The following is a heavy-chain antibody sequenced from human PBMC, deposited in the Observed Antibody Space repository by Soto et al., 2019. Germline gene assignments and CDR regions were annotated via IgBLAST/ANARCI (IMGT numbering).Heavy chain of an antibody. V-gene: IGHV1-46*01. D-gene: IGHD6-6*01. CDR1: GYTFTSYY. J-gene: IGHJ4*02. CDR2: INPSGGST. Sequence: ASVKVSCKASGYTFTSYYMHWVRQAPGQGLEWMGIINPSGGSTSYAQKFQGRVTMTRDTSTSTVYMELSSLRSEDTAVYYCARDRYHSSSLPGSPTIDYCGQGTLVTVSS. CDR3: ARDRYHSSSLPGSPTIDY.